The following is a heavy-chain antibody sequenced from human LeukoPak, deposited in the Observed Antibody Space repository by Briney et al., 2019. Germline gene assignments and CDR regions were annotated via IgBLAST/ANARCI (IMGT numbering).Heavy chain of an antibody. J-gene: IGHJ4*02. CDR1: GFTFSSYA. V-gene: IGHV3-30-3*01. D-gene: IGHD5-18*01. CDR2: ISYDGSNK. CDR3: ARDRGGRGYSYGNFDY. Sequence: VGSLRLSCAASGFTFSSYAMHWVRQAPGKGLEWVAVISYDGSNKYYADSVKGRFTISRDKSKNTLYLQMNSLRAEDTAVYYCARDRGGRGYSYGNFDYWGQGTLVTVSS.